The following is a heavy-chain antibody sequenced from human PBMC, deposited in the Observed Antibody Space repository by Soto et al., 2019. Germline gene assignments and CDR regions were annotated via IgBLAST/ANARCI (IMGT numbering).Heavy chain of an antibody. CDR1: GSFININDYS. CDR3: ARLSYFYDKLHFDL. J-gene: IGHJ2*01. V-gene: IGHV4-30-4*01. CDR2: VYYSGTT. D-gene: IGHD3-22*01. Sequence: LYLTWTPSGSFININDYSWTAMRQTQGEGLEWIGYVYYSGTTDYIPSLKSRLYMSIDKYQNQFTLKLNSVTAGDTATYFCARLSYFYDKLHFDLWGRGALVTVSS.